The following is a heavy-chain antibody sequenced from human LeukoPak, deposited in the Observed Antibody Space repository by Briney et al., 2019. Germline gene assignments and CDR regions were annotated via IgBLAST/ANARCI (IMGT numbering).Heavy chain of an antibody. Sequence: SVKVSCKASGGTFSSYAISWVRQAPGQGLEWMGGIIPIFGTANYAQKFQGRVTITADESTSTAYMELSSLRSEDTAVYYCARGGGYGSGSYEDYYYYYYMDVWGKGTTVTISS. V-gene: IGHV1-69*01. CDR1: GGTFSSYA. CDR2: IIPIFGTA. D-gene: IGHD3-10*01. J-gene: IGHJ6*03. CDR3: ARGGGYGSGSYEDYYYYYYMDV.